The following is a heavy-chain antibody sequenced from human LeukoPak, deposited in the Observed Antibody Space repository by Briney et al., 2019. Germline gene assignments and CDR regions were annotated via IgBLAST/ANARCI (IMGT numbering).Heavy chain of an antibody. CDR3: ARVPYTSGWYRSFDL. CDR2: IYYSGST. D-gene: IGHD6-19*01. CDR1: GGSISSSSYY. Sequence: SETLSLTCTVSGGSISSSSYYWGWIRQPPGKGLEWIGSIYYSGSTYYNPSLKSRVTISVDTSKTHFSLNLGSVTAADAAVYYCARVPYTSGWYRSFDLWGQGTLVTVSS. J-gene: IGHJ4*02. V-gene: IGHV4-39*07.